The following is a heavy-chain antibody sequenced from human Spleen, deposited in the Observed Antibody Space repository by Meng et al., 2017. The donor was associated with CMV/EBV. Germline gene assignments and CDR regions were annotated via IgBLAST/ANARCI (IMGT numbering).Heavy chain of an antibody. D-gene: IGHD6-13*01. J-gene: IGHJ6*02. Sequence: GGSLRLSCAASGFTFSSYAMHWVRQAPGKGLEWVAVISYDGSNKYYADSVKGRFTISRDNSKNTLYLQMNSLRADDTAVYYCTKDRGQQVPYGLDVWGQGTTVTVSS. CDR1: GFTFSSYA. CDR2: ISYDGSNK. CDR3: TKDRGQQVPYGLDV. V-gene: IGHV3-30-3*01.